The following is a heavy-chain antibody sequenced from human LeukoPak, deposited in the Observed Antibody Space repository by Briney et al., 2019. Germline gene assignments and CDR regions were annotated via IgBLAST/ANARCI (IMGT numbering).Heavy chain of an antibody. Sequence: ASVKVCCKASGYTFTGYYMHRVRQAPGQGLEWMGWINPNSGGTNYAQKFQGRVTMTRDTSISTAYMELSRLRSDDTAVYYCARVSNGDYAVDWFDPWGQGTLVTVSS. CDR1: GYTFTGYY. D-gene: IGHD4-17*01. J-gene: IGHJ5*02. CDR3: ARVSNGDYAVDWFDP. CDR2: INPNSGGT. V-gene: IGHV1-2*02.